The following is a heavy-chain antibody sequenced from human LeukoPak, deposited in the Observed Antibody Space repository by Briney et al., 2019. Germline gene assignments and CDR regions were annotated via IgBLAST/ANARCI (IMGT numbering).Heavy chain of an antibody. Sequence: NPSETLSLTCAVYGGSFSGYYWSWIRQPPGKGLEWIGEVNHSGSTNYNPSLKSRVTISVDTSKNQFSLKLSSVTAADTAVYYCTTIKRGNIFGYFDFWGQGILVTVSS. V-gene: IGHV4-34*01. D-gene: IGHD3-3*02. CDR1: GGSFSGYY. CDR3: TTIKRGNIFGYFDF. CDR2: VNHSGST. J-gene: IGHJ4*02.